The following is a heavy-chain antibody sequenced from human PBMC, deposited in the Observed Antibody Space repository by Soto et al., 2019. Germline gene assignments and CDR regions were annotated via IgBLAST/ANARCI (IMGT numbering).Heavy chain of an antibody. CDR3: ARDGIELPMTTVTTWCFDY. CDR1: GFTFSSYA. J-gene: IGHJ4*02. D-gene: IGHD4-17*01. CDR2: ISYDGSNK. Sequence: GGSLRLSCAASGFTFSSYAMHWVRQAPGKGLEWVAVISYDGSNKYYADSVKGRFTISRDNSKNTLYLQMNSLRAEDTAVYYCARDGIELPMTTVTTWCFDYWGQGTLVTVSS. V-gene: IGHV3-30-3*01.